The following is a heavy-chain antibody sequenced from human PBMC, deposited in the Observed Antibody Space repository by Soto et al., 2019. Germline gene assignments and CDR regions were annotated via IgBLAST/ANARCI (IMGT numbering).Heavy chain of an antibody. V-gene: IGHV4-39*01. D-gene: IGHD3-9*01. CDR3: ARSVILTGGSYKGLIRLHYFDT. Sequence: SETLSLTCTVSGGSISSSSYYWGWIRQPPGKGLEWIGSIFYSGSTYYNPSLKSRVTISVDTSKNQFSLKLSSVTAADTAVYYCARSVILTGGSYKGLIRLHYFDTWGPGTLVTVSS. CDR1: GGSISSSSYY. CDR2: IFYSGST. J-gene: IGHJ4*02.